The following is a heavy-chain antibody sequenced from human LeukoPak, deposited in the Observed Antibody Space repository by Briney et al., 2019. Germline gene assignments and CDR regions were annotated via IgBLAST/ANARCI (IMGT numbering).Heavy chain of an antibody. V-gene: IGHV1-3*01. CDR1: GYTFTSYA. D-gene: IGHD1-7*01. CDR3: ARSYNWNYNWFDP. CDR2: INAGNGNT. Sequence: ASVKVPCKASGYTFTSYAMHWVRQAPGQRLEWMGWINAGNGNTKYSQKFQGRVTITRDTSASTAYMELSSLRSEDTAVYYCARSYNWNYNWFDPWGQGTLVTVSS. J-gene: IGHJ5*02.